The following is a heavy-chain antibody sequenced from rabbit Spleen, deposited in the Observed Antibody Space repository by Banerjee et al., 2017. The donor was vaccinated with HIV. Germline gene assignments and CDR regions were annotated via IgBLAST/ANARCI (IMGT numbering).Heavy chain of an antibody. Sequence: QSLEESGGDLVKPGTFLTLTCTASGVSFSISSYMCWVRQAPGKGLEWVACIDAGSSGFTYFATWAKGRFTISKISSTTVTLQMISLTAADTATYFCARDTSTSFSSYGMDLWGPGTLVTVS. D-gene: IGHD1-1*01. CDR3: ARDTSTSFSSYGMDL. V-gene: IGHV1S40*01. CDR1: GVSFSISSY. CDR2: IDAGSSGFT. J-gene: IGHJ6*01.